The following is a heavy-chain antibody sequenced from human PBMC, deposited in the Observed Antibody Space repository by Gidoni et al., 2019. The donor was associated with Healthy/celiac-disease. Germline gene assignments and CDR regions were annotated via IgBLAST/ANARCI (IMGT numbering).Heavy chain of an antibody. J-gene: IGHJ4*02. D-gene: IGHD3-3*01. CDR2: IYWNDDK. Sequence: QITLKESGPTLVKPTHTLTLTCTFSGFSLRTSEVAVGWIRQPPGKALEWLALIYWNDDKRYSPSLKSRLTITKDTSKNQVVLTMTNMDPVDTATYYCAPRRGNYDFWSGYYDWGQGTLVTVSS. CDR3: APRRGNYDFWSGYYD. CDR1: GFSLRTSEVA. V-gene: IGHV2-5*01.